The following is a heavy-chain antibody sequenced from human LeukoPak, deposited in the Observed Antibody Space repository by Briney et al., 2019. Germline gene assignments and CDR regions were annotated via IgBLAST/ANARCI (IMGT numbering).Heavy chain of an antibody. Sequence: GASVKVSCKASGYTFTSYDINWVRQATGQGLEWMGWMNPNSGNTGYAQKFQGRVTITRNTSISTAYTELSSLRSEDTAVYYCARGPKIGYCSSTSCYSSSYYYMDVWGKGTTVTVSS. CDR1: GYTFTSYD. D-gene: IGHD2-2*02. J-gene: IGHJ6*03. CDR2: MNPNSGNT. V-gene: IGHV1-8*03. CDR3: ARGPKIGYCSSTSCYSSSYYYMDV.